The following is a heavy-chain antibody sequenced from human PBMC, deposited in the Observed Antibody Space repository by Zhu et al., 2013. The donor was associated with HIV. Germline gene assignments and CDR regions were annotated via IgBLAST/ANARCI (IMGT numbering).Heavy chain of an antibody. CDR3: ARVVSVAGSVRLYGMDV. CDR2: INPSGGST. CDR1: GGTFSNYA. V-gene: IGHV1-46*03. Sequence: QAQLVQSGTEVRKPGSSVKVSCKTPGGTFSNYAISWVRQAPAQGLEWMGIINPSGGSTSYAQKFQGRVTMTRDTSTSTVYMELSSLRSEDTAVYYCARVVSVAGSVRLYGMDVWGQGTTVTVSS. D-gene: IGHD6-19*01. J-gene: IGHJ6*02.